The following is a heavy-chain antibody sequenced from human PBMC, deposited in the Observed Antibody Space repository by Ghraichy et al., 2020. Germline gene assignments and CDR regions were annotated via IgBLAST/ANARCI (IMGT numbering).Heavy chain of an antibody. CDR3: SRVSHSIGYDFRS. J-gene: IGHJ4*02. CDR2: IFYTEINK. V-gene: IGHV3-33*01. D-gene: IGHD5-12*01. Sequence: VIFYTEINKYYADSLKGRFPLSRDNSKNTLYLQMTSLRAKDTAVYYCSRVSHSIGYDFRSWGQGTLFTVS.